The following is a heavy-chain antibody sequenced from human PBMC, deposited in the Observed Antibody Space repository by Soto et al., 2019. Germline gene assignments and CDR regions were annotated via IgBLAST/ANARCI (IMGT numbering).Heavy chain of an antibody. D-gene: IGHD3-22*01. CDR2: ISGSGGST. J-gene: IGHJ4*02. CDR1: GFTFSSYA. Sequence: AGGSLRLSCAASGFTFSSYAMSWVRQAPGKGLEWVSAISGSGGSTYYADSVKGRFTISRDNSKNTLYLQMNSLRAEDTAVYYCAKDLEPPPHYYDSSAYYYGSDYWGQGTLVTVSS. CDR3: AKDLEPPPHYYDSSAYYYGSDY. V-gene: IGHV3-23*01.